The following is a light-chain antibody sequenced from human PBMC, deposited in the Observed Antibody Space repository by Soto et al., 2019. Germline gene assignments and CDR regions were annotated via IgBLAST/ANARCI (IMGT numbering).Light chain of an antibody. V-gene: IGKV1-5*01. CDR3: QQYSNYPIT. CDR1: QSISSW. Sequence: GDSVTITCRASQSISSWLAWYQQKPGKAPKFLIYDASSLESGVPSRFSGSGSGTEFTLTISSLQPDDFATYYCQQYSNYPITFGQGTRLEI. J-gene: IGKJ5*01. CDR2: DAS.